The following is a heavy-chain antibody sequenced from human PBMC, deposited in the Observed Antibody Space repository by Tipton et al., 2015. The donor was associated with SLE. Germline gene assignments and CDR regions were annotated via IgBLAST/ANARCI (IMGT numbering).Heavy chain of an antibody. CDR1: GFTFSSYS. CDR3: AKALGQWLVREDYFDY. J-gene: IGHJ4*02. V-gene: IGHV3-48*02. D-gene: IGHD6-19*01. CDR2: ISSSSSTI. Sequence: GSLRLSCAASGFTFSSYSMNWVRQAPGKGLEWVSYISSSSSTIYYADSVKGRFTISRDNAKNSLYLQMNSLRDEDTAVYYCAKALGQWLVREDYFDYWGQGTLVTVSS.